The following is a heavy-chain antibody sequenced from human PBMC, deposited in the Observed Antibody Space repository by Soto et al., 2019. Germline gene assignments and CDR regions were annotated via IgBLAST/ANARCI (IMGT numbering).Heavy chain of an antibody. J-gene: IGHJ4*02. CDR3: ARNHWQPDYLEGFDF. V-gene: IGHV1-18*04. D-gene: IGHD1-1*01. CDR2: ISAYNGDT. CDR1: GYTFTSHG. Sequence: QVQLVQSGGAVKKPGASVKVSCKTSGYTFTSHGISWVRWAPGRGLEWMGWISAYNGDTKYAQRVQDRVSMTTDTSTATAYIELRSLRFDDTAIFCARNHWQPDYLEGFDFWGQGTPVTVSS.